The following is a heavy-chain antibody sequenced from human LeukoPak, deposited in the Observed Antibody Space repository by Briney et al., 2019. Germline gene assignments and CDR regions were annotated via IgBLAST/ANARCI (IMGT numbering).Heavy chain of an antibody. J-gene: IGHJ4*02. Sequence: GASVKVSCKASGYTFTSYAMHWVRQAPGQRLEWMGWINAGNGNTKYSQKFQGRVTITRDTSASTAYMELSSLRSDDTAVYYCAREFTILGVVFDYWGQGTLVTVSS. CDR3: AREFTILGVVFDY. D-gene: IGHD3-3*01. CDR1: GYTFTSYA. V-gene: IGHV1-3*01. CDR2: INAGNGNT.